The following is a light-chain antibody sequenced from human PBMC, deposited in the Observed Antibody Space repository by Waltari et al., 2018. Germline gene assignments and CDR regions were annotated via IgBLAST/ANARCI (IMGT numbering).Light chain of an antibody. CDR2: AAS. CDR1: QSISSY. J-gene: IGKJ3*01. Sequence: DIQLTQSPTSLSASVGDRVTITCRASQSISSYLNWYQQKPGKAPKVLISAASSLQSGVPSRFSGSGSGTDFTLTISSLQPEDFATYYGQQSYSIPRTFGPGTKVDIK. CDR3: QQSYSIPRT. V-gene: IGKV1-39*01.